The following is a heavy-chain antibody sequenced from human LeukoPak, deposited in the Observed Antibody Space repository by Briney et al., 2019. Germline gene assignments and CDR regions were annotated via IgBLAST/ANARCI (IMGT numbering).Heavy chain of an antibody. CDR1: GFTFSSYG. V-gene: IGHV3-30*02. CDR3: AKDSGFYGLSPYYMDV. J-gene: IGHJ6*03. D-gene: IGHD3-10*01. Sequence: PGGSLRLSCAASGFTFSSYGMHWVRQAPGKGLEWVAFIRYDGSNKYYADSVKGRFTISRDNSKNTLYLQMNSLRAEATAVYYCAKDSGFYGLSPYYMDVWGKGTTVTVSS. CDR2: IRYDGSNK.